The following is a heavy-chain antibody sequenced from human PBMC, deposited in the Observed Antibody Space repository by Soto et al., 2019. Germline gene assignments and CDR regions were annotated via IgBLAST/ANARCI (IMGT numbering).Heavy chain of an antibody. J-gene: IGHJ4*02. Sequence: EVQLVESGGGLVQPGGSLRLSCAASGFTFSSYEMNWVRQAPGKGLEWVSYISSSGSTIYYADSVKGRFTISRDNAKNSLYQQMNSLRAEDTAVYYCARDLVAPEIDYWGQGTLVTVSS. D-gene: IGHD3-16*02. CDR2: ISSSGSTI. CDR1: GFTFSSYE. V-gene: IGHV3-48*03. CDR3: ARDLVAPEIDY.